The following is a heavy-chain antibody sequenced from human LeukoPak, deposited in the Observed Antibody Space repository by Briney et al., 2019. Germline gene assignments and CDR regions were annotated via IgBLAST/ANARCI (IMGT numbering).Heavy chain of an antibody. J-gene: IGHJ4*02. CDR1: GFTFDDYA. Sequence: GGSLRLSCAASGFTFDDYAMHWVRHAPGKGLEWVSGISWNSGSIGYADSVKGRFTISRDNSKNTLYLQMNSLRAEDTAVYYCAKDTKGGYWGQGTLVTVSS. CDR2: ISWNSGSI. D-gene: IGHD2-8*01. V-gene: IGHV3-9*01. CDR3: AKDTKGGY.